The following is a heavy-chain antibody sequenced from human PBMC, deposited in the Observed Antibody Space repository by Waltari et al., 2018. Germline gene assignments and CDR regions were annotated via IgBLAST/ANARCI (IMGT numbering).Heavy chain of an antibody. CDR1: GFNLNHDG. Sequence: VQLVESGGGLVKPGGSRRISGGPWGFNLNHDGLHWVRQAPGKGLEWVSGISSSSSYIYYADSVKGRFTVSRDNAEKSLHLQMNSLRADDTAVYYCAREAEMGWLQYYFDNWGQGTLVTVSS. CDR2: ISSSSSYI. CDR3: AREAEMGWLQYYFDN. J-gene: IGHJ4*02. V-gene: IGHV3-21*02. D-gene: IGHD3-3*01.